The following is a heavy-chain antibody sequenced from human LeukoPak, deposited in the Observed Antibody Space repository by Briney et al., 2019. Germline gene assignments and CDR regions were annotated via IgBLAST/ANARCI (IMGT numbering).Heavy chain of an antibody. J-gene: IGHJ6*02. V-gene: IGHV3-53*01. CDR1: GFTVSSNY. CDR3: ARVLVGATEAFYCYYGMDV. Sequence: PGGSLRLSCAASGFTVSSNYMTWVRQAPGKGLEWVSIIYSGGTTYYADSVKGRFTISRDNSKNTLYLQMNSLRAEDTAVYYCARVLVGATEAFYCYYGMDVWGQGTTVTVSS. CDR2: IYSGGTT. D-gene: IGHD1-26*01.